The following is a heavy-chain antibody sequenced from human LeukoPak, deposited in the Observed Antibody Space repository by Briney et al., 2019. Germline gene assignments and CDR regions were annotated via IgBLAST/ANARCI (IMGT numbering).Heavy chain of an antibody. V-gene: IGHV4-34*01. CDR1: GGSFSGYY. CDR3: ARHPRGGYCSSTSCYSRYYFDY. D-gene: IGHD2-2*02. J-gene: IGHJ4*02. Sequence: PSETLSLTCAVYGGSFSGYYWSWIRQPPGKGLEWIGEINHSGSTNYNPSLESRVTISVDTSKNQFSLKLSSVTAADTAVYYCARHPRGGYCSSTSCYSRYYFDYWGQGTLVTVSS. CDR2: INHSGST.